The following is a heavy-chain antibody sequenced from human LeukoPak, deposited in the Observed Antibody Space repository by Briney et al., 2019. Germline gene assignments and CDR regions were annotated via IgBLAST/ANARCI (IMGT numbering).Heavy chain of an antibody. V-gene: IGHV4-4*02. CDR1: GGSISSSNW. CDR2: IYHSGST. Sequence: SGTLSLTCAVSGGSISSSNWWSWVRQPPGKGLEWIGEIYHSGSTNYNPSLKSRVTISVDKSKNQFSLKLSSVTAADTAVYYCARSCSGGSCLDAFDIWGQGTMVTVSS. D-gene: IGHD2-15*01. CDR3: ARSCSGGSCLDAFDI. J-gene: IGHJ3*02.